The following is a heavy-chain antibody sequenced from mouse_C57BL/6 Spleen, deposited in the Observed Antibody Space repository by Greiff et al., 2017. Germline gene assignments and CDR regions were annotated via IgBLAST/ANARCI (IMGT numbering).Heavy chain of an antibody. Sequence: EVQLQESGAELVKPGASVKLSCTASGFNIKDYYMPWVKQRTEQGLEWIGRIDPEDGETKYAPKFQGKATITADTSSNTAYLQLSSLTSEDTAVYYCARGDYDGAMDYWGQGTSVTVSS. V-gene: IGHV14-2*01. CDR3: ARGDYDGAMDY. D-gene: IGHD2-4*01. CDR1: GFNIKDYY. CDR2: IDPEDGET. J-gene: IGHJ4*01.